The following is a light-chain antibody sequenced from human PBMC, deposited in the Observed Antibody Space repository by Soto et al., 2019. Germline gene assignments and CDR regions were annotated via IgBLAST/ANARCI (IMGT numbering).Light chain of an antibody. CDR3: QSYDSSLSGGV. J-gene: IGLJ3*02. CDR2: GNS. CDR1: NSNIGAGYD. V-gene: IGLV1-40*01. Sequence: QSVLTQPPSVSGAPGQRVTISCTGYNSNIGAGYDVHWYRQLPGTAPKLLIYGNSNRPSGVPDRFSASKSGTSASLAITGLQAEDEAGYYCQSYDSSLSGGVFGGGTKLTVL.